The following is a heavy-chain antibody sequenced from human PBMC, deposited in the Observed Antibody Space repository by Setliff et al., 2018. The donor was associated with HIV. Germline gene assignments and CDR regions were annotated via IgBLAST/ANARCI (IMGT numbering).Heavy chain of an antibody. V-gene: IGHV4-39*07. Sequence: PSETLSLTCTVPDDSISRSSYDWAWIRQSPGKGLEWIGSIYYSGSTYYNPSLKSRVTISVVTSKKQFSLKLRSVTAADTAVYYCAREQREVSTDYFDYWAQGSLVTVSS. CDR2: IYYSGST. CDR3: AREQREVSTDYFDY. CDR1: DDSISRSSYD. J-gene: IGHJ4*02. D-gene: IGHD5-18*01.